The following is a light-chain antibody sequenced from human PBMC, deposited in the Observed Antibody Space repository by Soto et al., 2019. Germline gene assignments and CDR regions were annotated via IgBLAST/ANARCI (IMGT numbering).Light chain of an antibody. CDR2: DNT. Sequence: QSVLTQPPSVSAAPGQKVTISCSGSSSNIGNNYVYWYQQLPGTAPKLLIRDNTKRPSGIPDRFSGSKSGTSATLGITGLQTGDEADYYCATWDSSLSAGVFGGGTKLTVL. CDR1: SSNIGNNY. J-gene: IGLJ3*02. CDR3: ATWDSSLSAGV. V-gene: IGLV1-51*01.